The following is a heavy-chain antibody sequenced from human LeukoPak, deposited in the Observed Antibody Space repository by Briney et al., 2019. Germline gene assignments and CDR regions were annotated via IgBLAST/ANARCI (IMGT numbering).Heavy chain of an antibody. CDR2: ISSSSSYT. D-gene: IGHD3-10*01. V-gene: IGHV3-11*06. J-gene: IGHJ5*02. CDR1: GFTFSDYY. Sequence: PGGSLRLSCAASGFTFSDYYMSWIRQAPGKGLEWVSYISSSSSYTNYADSVKGRFTISRDNAKNSLYLQMNSLRAEGTAVYYCARFGGYGSGSYSNWFDPWGQGTLVTVSS. CDR3: ARFGGYGSGSYSNWFDP.